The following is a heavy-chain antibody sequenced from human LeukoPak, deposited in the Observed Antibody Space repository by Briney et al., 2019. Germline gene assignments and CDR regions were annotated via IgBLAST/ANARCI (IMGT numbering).Heavy chain of an antibody. V-gene: IGHV3-30*18. J-gene: IGHJ3*02. CDR1: GFTFSSHG. CDR2: ISYDGSNK. Sequence: GGSLRLSCAASGFTFSSHGMHWVRQAPGKGLEWVAVISYDGSNKYYADSVKGRFTISRDNSKNTLYLQMNSLRAEDTAVYYCAKDSYGYRGAFDIWGQGTMVTVSS. CDR3: AKDSYGYRGAFDI. D-gene: IGHD3-16*01.